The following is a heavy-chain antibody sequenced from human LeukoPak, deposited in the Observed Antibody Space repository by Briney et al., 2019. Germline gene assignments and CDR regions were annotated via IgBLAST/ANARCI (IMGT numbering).Heavy chain of an antibody. Sequence: VASVKVSCKVPGYTLTELSMHWVRQAPGKGLEWMGGFDPEDGETIYAQKFQGRVTMTEDTSTDTAYMELSSLRSEDTAVYYCATGPGAYSSSWYNWFDPWGQGTLVTVSS. CDR2: FDPEDGET. D-gene: IGHD6-13*01. CDR1: GYTLTELS. CDR3: ATGPGAYSSSWYNWFDP. V-gene: IGHV1-24*01. J-gene: IGHJ5*02.